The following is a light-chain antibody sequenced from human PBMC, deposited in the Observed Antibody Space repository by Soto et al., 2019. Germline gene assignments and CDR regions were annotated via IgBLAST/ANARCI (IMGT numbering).Light chain of an antibody. J-gene: IGKJ1*01. CDR2: GTS. V-gene: IGKV1-39*01. CDR1: LAIGDS. Sequence: DIQMTQSPSSLSASIGDRVTITCRASLAIGDSLSWFQQKAGKPPTLLIYGTSALQHGVPPRFSGSGSGTDFPLTISRLQHEDFATYYCQQTYNLPRTFGQGTKVDLK. CDR3: QQTYNLPRT.